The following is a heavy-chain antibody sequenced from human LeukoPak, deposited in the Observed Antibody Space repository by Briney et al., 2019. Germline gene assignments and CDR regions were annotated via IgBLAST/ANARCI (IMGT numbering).Heavy chain of an antibody. Sequence: SETLSLTCAVSGGSISSRHWWSWVRQPPGKGLEWIGEIYETGSTNYNPSLESRVTISLDKSKNQFSLSLNSVTAADTAVYYCARDRGDTATIDYWGRGTLATVSS. J-gene: IGHJ4*02. V-gene: IGHV4-4*02. CDR2: IYETGST. CDR3: ARDRGDTATIDY. CDR1: GGSISSRHW. D-gene: IGHD5-18*01.